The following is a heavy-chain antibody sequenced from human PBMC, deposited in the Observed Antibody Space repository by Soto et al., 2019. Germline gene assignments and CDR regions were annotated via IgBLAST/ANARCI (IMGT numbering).Heavy chain of an antibody. V-gene: IGHV4-39*01. CDR3: ARQPTTGDTDLWFDP. D-gene: IGHD2-21*01. CDR2: IYYSGST. Sequence: SETLSLTCTVSGCSISSGGYYWSWIRQHPGKGLEWLANIYYSGSTYHNPSLASRVTVSVDTSKNEFSLKLRSVTAADTAVYYCARQPTTGDTDLWFDPWGQGTLVTVSS. J-gene: IGHJ5*02. CDR1: GCSISSGGYY.